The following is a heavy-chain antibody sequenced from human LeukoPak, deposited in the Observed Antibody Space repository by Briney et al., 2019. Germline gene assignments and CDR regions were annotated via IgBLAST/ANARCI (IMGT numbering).Heavy chain of an antibody. V-gene: IGHV3-23*01. CDR1: GITFSSHG. CDR3: ARSARLMKGVVEVTALDD. CDR2: ISGSGGST. D-gene: IGHD3-3*01. J-gene: IGHJ4*02. Sequence: GGSLRLSCAASGITFSSHGMSWVRQAPGKGLEWVSSISGSGGSTYSADSVKGRFTISRDNSKNTLYPQMNSLRADDTAVYYCARSARLMKGVVEVTALDDWGQGTLVTVSS.